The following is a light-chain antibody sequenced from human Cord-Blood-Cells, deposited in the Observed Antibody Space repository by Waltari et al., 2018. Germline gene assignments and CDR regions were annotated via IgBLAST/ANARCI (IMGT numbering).Light chain of an antibody. CDR3: CSYAGSYTYGV. CDR1: SSDIGGYTY. V-gene: IGLV2-11*01. CDR2: YVS. J-gene: IGLJ2*01. Sequence: QSALTQPRSVSGSPGQSVTISCPGTSSDIGGYTYVSWYQQHPAKAPILMILYVSTRPSGVPGEFSGSKSGNTASLAISGLQAEDEADYYCCSYAGSYTYGVFGGGTKLTVL.